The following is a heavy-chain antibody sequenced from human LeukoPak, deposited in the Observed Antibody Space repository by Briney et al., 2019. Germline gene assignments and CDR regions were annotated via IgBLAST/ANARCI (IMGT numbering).Heavy chain of an antibody. J-gene: IGHJ4*02. CDR1: GFTFSSYA. CDR2: ISGSGGST. D-gene: IGHD5-18*01. CDR3: ASARRAWAYSYGPAGY. V-gene: IGHV3-23*01. Sequence: GGSQRLSCAASGFTFSSYAMSWVRRAPGKGLEWGSAISGSGGSTYYADSVKGRFTISRDDSKNTLYLQMNSLSAEDTVVYYCASARRAWAYSYGPAGYWGQGTLVTVSS.